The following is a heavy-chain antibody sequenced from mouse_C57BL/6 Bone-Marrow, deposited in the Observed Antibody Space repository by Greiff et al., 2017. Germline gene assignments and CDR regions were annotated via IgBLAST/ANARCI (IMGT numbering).Heavy chain of an antibody. Sequence: QVQLQQPGAELVKPGASVKLSCKASGYTFTSYWMPWVKQRPGQGLEWIGEIDPSDSYTNYNQKFKGKATLTVDTSSSTAYMQLSSLTSEDSAVYYCARCYYGNPWYFDVWGTGTTVTVSS. V-gene: IGHV1-50*01. D-gene: IGHD2-1*01. CDR2: IDPSDSYT. CDR3: ARCYYGNPWYFDV. CDR1: GYTFTSYW. J-gene: IGHJ1*03.